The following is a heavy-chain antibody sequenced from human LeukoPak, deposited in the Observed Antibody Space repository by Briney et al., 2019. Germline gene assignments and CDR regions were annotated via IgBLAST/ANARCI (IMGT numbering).Heavy chain of an antibody. J-gene: IGHJ4*02. CDR1: GFTFSSYA. CDR3: AIDGDGNYFDY. Sequence: QPGGSLRLSCAASGFTFSSYAMHWVRQAPGKGLEYVSAISSNGGSTYYANSVKGRFTISRDNSENTLYLQMGSLRAEDMAVYYCAIDGDGNYFDYWGQGTLVTVSS. D-gene: IGHD7-27*01. V-gene: IGHV3-64*01. CDR2: ISSNGGST.